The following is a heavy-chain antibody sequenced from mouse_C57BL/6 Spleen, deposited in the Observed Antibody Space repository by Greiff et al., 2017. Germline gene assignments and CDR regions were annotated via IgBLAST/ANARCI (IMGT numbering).Heavy chain of an antibody. Sequence: QVQLQQPGAELVRPGSSVKLSCKASGYTFTSYWMHWVKQRPIQGLEWIGNIDPSDSETHYNQKFKDKATLTVDKSSSTAYMQLSSLTSEDSAVYYCARRMGYSNFFYFGYWGQGTTLTVAS. CDR2: IDPSDSET. D-gene: IGHD2-5*01. CDR1: GYTFTSYW. J-gene: IGHJ2*01. CDR3: ARRMGYSNFFYFGY. V-gene: IGHV1-52*01.